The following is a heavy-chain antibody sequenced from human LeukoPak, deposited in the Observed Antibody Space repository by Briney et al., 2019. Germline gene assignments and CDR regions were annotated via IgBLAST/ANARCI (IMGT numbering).Heavy chain of an antibody. CDR3: AGAWGIAQFDY. CDR1: GFTFSSYS. CDR2: ISSSSSTI. V-gene: IGHV3-48*04. Sequence: VGSLRLSCAASGFTFSSYSMNWVRQAPGKGLEWVSYISSSSSTIYYADSVKGRFTISRDNAKNSLYLQMNSLRAEDTAVYYCAGAWGIAQFDYWGQGTLVTVSS. D-gene: IGHD6-13*01. J-gene: IGHJ4*02.